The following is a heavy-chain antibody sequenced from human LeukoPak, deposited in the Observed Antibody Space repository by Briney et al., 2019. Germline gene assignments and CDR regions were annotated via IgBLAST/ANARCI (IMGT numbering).Heavy chain of an antibody. D-gene: IGHD3-22*01. V-gene: IGHV4-59*01. CDR3: ARDNYDSSGYYYPWFDP. J-gene: IGHJ5*02. Sequence: SETLSLTCTVSGGSISSYYWSWIRQPPGKGPEWIGYIYYSGSTNYNPSLKSRVTISVDTCKNQFSLKLSSVTAADTAVYYCARDNYDSSGYYYPWFDPWGQGTLVTVSS. CDR2: IYYSGST. CDR1: GGSISSYY.